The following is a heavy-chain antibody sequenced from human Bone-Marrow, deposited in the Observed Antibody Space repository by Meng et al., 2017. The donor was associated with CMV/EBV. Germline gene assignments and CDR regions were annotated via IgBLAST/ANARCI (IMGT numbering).Heavy chain of an antibody. V-gene: IGHV1-18*01. D-gene: IGHD6-13*01. CDR1: GYTFTSYG. Sequence: ASVKVSCKASGYTFTSYGISWVRQAPGQGLEWMGWISAYNGNTNYAQKLQGRVTMTTDTSTSTAYMELRSLRSDDTAVYYCARSRTGYSSSWYGSNAFGIWGPGQMV. CDR3: ARSRTGYSSSWYGSNAFGI. J-gene: IGHJ3*02. CDR2: ISAYNGNT.